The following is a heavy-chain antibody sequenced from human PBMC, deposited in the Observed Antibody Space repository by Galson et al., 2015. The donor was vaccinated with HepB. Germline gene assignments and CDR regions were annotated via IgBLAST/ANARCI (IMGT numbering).Heavy chain of an antibody. J-gene: IGHJ4*02. CDR2: ISSSSSTM. V-gene: IGHV3-48*02. D-gene: IGHD5-12*01. CDR3: ATDPGYTTPYYFDS. Sequence: SLRLSCATSGFIFGDYSMNWVRQAPGKGLEWVSYISSSSSTMYYTDSVKGRFTISRDNAKNSLYLQMNSLRDEDTAVYYCATDPGYTTPYYFDSWGQGTLVTVSS. CDR1: GFIFGDYS.